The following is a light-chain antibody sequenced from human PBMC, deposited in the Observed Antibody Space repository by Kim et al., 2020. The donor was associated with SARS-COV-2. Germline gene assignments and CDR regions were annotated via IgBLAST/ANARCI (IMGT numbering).Light chain of an antibody. CDR3: QSYDSSLNGVL. CDR2: NVS. Sequence: QSALTQPASVSGSPGQSITISCTGTGTDVGGYNYVSWYQQHPGKAPKLLISNVSSRPSGISYRFSGSKSGNTASLTITGLQAEDEAHYYCQSYDSSLNGVLFGGGTQLTVL. J-gene: IGLJ3*02. V-gene: IGLV2-14*03. CDR1: GTDVGGYNY.